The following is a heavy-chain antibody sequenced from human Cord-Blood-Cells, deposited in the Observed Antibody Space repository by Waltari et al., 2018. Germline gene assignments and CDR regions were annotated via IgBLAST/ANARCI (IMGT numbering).Heavy chain of an antibody. V-gene: IGHV1-3*01. CDR1: GYTFTSYA. Sequence: QVQLVQSGAEVKKPGASVKVSCKASGYTFTSYAMHWVRQAPGQRLEWMGWITAGNGNTKYSQKFQGRVTITRDTSASTAYMELSSLRSEDTAVYYCARDGLSGGSGSYYYYYYMDVWGKGTTVTVSS. CDR3: ARDGLSGGSGSYYYYYYMDV. D-gene: IGHD3-10*01. J-gene: IGHJ6*03. CDR2: ITAGNGNT.